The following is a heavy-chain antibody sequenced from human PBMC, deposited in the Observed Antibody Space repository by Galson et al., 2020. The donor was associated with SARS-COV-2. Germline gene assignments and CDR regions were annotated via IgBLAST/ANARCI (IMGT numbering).Heavy chain of an antibody. J-gene: IGHJ4*02. CDR2: IYYTGST. Sequence: ETSETLSLTCTVSGGSISTYYWSWIRQPPGKGLEWIGYIYYTGSTNYNPSLKSRVTISVDTSKNQFSLKLSSVTAADTAVYYCAREILGVDDYFDYWGQGILVTVSS. V-gene: IGHV4-59*01. D-gene: IGHD3-10*01. CDR3: AREILGVDDYFDY. CDR1: GGSISTYY.